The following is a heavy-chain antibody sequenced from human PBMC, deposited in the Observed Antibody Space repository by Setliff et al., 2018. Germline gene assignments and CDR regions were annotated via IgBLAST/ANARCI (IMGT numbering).Heavy chain of an antibody. V-gene: IGHV3-48*04. D-gene: IGHD3-3*01. J-gene: IGHJ6*02. CDR2: ISSSGSTI. Sequence: PGGSLRLSCAASGFTFSSYSMNWVRQAPGKGLEWVSYISSSGSTIYYADSVKGRFTISRDNAKNSLYLQMNSLRAEDTAVYYCARAGWGVPGDFWSGSRDPYGMDVWGQGTTVTVSS. CDR1: GFTFSSYS. CDR3: ARAGWGVPGDFWSGSRDPYGMDV.